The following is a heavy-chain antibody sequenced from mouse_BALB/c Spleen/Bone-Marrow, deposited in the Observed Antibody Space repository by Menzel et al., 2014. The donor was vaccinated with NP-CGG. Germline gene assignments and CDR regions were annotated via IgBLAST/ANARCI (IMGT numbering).Heavy chain of an antibody. CDR2: ILPGSGNT. V-gene: IGHV1-9*01. Sequence: QVQLKESGPELMKPGASVKISCKATGYTFSSYWIEWVKQRPGLGLEWIGEILPGSGNTHYNEKFKGKATFTADTSSNTAYMQLSSLTSEDSAVYYCTRQGFACWGQGTLVTVSA. CDR3: TRQGFAC. CDR1: GYTFSSYW. J-gene: IGHJ3*01.